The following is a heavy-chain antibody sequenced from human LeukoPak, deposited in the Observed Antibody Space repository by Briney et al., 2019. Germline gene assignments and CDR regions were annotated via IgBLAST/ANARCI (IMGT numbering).Heavy chain of an antibody. CDR2: IYYSGST. CDR3: ARSAPYCSSTNCAFGY. V-gene: IGHV4-39*01. Sequence: PSETLSLTCTVSGGSISSSSYYWGWIRQPPGKGLEWIGTIYYSGSTYYNPSLKSRVTISVDTSKNQFSLKLSSVTAADTAVYYCARSAPYCSSTNCAFGYWGQGTLVTVSS. D-gene: IGHD2-2*01. J-gene: IGHJ4*02. CDR1: GGSISSSSYY.